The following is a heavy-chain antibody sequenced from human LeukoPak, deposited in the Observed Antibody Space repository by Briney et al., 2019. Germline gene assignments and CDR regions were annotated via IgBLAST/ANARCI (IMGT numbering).Heavy chain of an antibody. Sequence: ASVKVSCKASGGTFSSYAISWVRQAPGQGLEWMGRIIPILGIANYAQKFQGRVTITADKSTSTAYMELSSLRSEDTAVYYCARAAIKGGPYYGSPPHYWGQGTLVTVSS. J-gene: IGHJ4*02. V-gene: IGHV1-69*04. CDR2: IIPILGIA. D-gene: IGHD3-10*01. CDR1: GGTFSSYA. CDR3: ARAAIKGGPYYGSPPHY.